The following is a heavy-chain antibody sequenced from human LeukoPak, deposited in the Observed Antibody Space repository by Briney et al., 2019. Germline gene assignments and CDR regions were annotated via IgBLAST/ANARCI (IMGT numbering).Heavy chain of an antibody. CDR1: GFTFSSYA. Sequence: GGSLRLSCAASGFTFSSYAMSWVRQAPGRGLEWVSAISGSGGSTYYADSVKGRFTISRDNSKNTLYLQMNSLRAEDTAVYYCANPARGSYLLDYWGQGTLVTVSS. CDR2: ISGSGGST. CDR3: ANPARGSYLLDY. J-gene: IGHJ4*02. D-gene: IGHD1-26*01. V-gene: IGHV3-23*01.